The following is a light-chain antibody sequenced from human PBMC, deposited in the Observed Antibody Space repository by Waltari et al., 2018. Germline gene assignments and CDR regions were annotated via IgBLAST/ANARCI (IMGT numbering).Light chain of an antibody. CDR2: DVF. J-gene: IGLJ2*01. CDR1: SSDIGGYNS. Sequence: QSALTQPASVSGSPGQSISISCTGISSDIGGYNSVSWYQHHPGKAPKLLIYDVFNRPSGVSNRFSGSKSGNAASLAISGLQVEDEAVYYCSSYISSPPHVVFGEGNKLTVL. CDR3: SSYISSPPHVV. V-gene: IGLV2-14*03.